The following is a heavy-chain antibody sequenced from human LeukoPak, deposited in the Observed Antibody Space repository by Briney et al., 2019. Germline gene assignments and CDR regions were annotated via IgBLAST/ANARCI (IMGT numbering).Heavy chain of an antibody. D-gene: IGHD6-19*01. V-gene: IGHV3-30*04. Sequence: GGSLRLSCAASGFTFSSYAMHWVRQAPGKGLEWVAVISYDGSNKYYAGSVKGRFTISRDNSKNTLYLQMNSLRAEDTAVYYCARAYLMAVAGTVDYWGQGTLVTVSS. J-gene: IGHJ4*02. CDR2: ISYDGSNK. CDR3: ARAYLMAVAGTVDY. CDR1: GFTFSSYA.